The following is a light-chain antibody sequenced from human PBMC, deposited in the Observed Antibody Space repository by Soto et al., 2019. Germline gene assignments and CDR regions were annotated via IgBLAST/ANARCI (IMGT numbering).Light chain of an antibody. CDR1: QSVRSN. V-gene: IGKV3-20*01. Sequence: IVMTQSPATLSVSPGEGVTLSCRASQSVRSNLAWYQQKPGQAPRLLIYAASARATGIPARFSGSGSGTDFTLTISRLEPEDFAVYYCQQYGSSPKLTFGGGTKVDIK. J-gene: IGKJ4*01. CDR2: AAS. CDR3: QQYGSSPKLT.